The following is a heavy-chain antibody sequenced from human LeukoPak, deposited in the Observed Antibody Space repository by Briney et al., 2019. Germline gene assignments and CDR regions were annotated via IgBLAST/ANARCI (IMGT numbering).Heavy chain of an antibody. CDR1: GFTFSSYA. Sequence: PGGSLRLSCAASGFTFSSYAMSWVRQAPGKGLEWASVISGGSSSIYYTDSVKGRFTISRDNAKNSLYLQMNSLRAEDTAVYYCARHEYSAGMNYGMDVWGQGATVTVSS. CDR3: ARHEYSAGMNYGMDV. CDR2: ISGGSSSI. J-gene: IGHJ6*02. V-gene: IGHV3-21*01. D-gene: IGHD4-11*01.